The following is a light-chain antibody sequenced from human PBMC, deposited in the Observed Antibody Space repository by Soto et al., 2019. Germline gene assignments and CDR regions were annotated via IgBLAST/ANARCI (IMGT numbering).Light chain of an antibody. CDR1: SSNIGAGYD. CDR3: QSYDSSLGAFDV. Sequence: QSVLTQPPSVSGAPGQRVTISCTGSSSNIGAGYDVHWYQHHPGTAAKLLIYGNSNRPSGVPDRFSGSKSGTSACLAITALQAEDEADYYCQSYDSSLGAFDVFGTGTKVTVL. V-gene: IGLV1-40*01. J-gene: IGLJ1*01. CDR2: GNS.